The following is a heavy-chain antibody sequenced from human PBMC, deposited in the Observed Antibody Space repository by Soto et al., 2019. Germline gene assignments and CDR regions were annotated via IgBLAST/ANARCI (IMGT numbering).Heavy chain of an antibody. J-gene: IGHJ6*02. V-gene: IGHV1-69*06. CDR3: ARVEKLAVAGRVTKMYYYYGMDV. CDR2: IIPIFGTT. Sequence: SVKVSCKASGGTFSSYAISWVRQAPGQGLEWMGGIIPIFGTTNYAQKFQGRVTITADKSTSTAYMELSSLRSEDTAVYYCARVEKLAVAGRVTKMYYYYGMDVWGQGTTVTVSS. D-gene: IGHD6-19*01. CDR1: GGTFSSYA.